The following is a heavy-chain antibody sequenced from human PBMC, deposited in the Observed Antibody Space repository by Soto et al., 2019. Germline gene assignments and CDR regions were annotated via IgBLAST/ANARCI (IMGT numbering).Heavy chain of an antibody. J-gene: IGHJ5*01. CDR2: ISDDSSRT. CDR3: VKGGWLDF. Sequence: EVQLLESGGGLVQPGGSLRLSCAASGFTFSTFEMSWVRQAPGRGLEWVSVISDDSSRTYYADAVKGRFTISRDNSKHTLYLQMNSLTAEDTAVYACVKGGWLDFWGQGTLVTVSS. V-gene: IGHV3-23*01. CDR1: GFTFSTFE. D-gene: IGHD3-16*01.